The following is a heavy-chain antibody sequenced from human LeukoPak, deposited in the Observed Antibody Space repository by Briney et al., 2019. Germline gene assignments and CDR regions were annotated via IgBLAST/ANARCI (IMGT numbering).Heavy chain of an antibody. CDR1: GFTLSSYW. V-gene: IGHV3-7*04. J-gene: IGHJ4*02. Sequence: GGSLRLSCAASGFTLSSYWISWVRQAPGKGLEWVANIKENGSEKYYVDSVRGRFTISRDNTKNSLYLQMNSLRAEDTAVYYCARDRGWLQFDYWGQGTLVTVSS. D-gene: IGHD5-24*01. CDR2: IKENGSEK. CDR3: ARDRGWLQFDY.